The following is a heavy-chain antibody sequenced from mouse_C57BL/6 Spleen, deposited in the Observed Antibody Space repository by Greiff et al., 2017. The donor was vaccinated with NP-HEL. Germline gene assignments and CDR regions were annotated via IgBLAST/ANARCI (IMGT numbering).Heavy chain of an antibody. D-gene: IGHD1-1*01. Sequence: LVESEGGLVQPGSSMKLSCTASGFTFSDYYMAWVRQVPEKGLEWVANINYDGSSTYYLDSLKSRFIISRDNAKNILYLQMSSLKSEDTATYYCARDSTVVAPGYAMDYWGQGTSVTVSS. J-gene: IGHJ4*01. CDR1: GFTFSDYY. CDR2: INYDGSST. V-gene: IGHV5-16*01. CDR3: ARDSTVVAPGYAMDY.